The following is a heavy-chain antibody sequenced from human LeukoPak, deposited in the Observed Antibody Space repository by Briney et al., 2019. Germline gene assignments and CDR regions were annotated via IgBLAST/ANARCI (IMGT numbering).Heavy chain of an antibody. J-gene: IGHJ6*02. CDR2: INQDGSDK. D-gene: IGHD3-9*01. V-gene: IGHV3-7*01. Sequence: GGSLRLACAASGFTFTTYWMSWVRQAPGKGLERVANINQDGSDKYYVDSVEGRFTISRDNAKNSLYLQMNSLRAEDTAVYYCARDPYYDILTGPPHYYYGMDVWGQGTTVTVSS. CDR3: ARDPYYDILTGPPHYYYGMDV. CDR1: GFTFTTYW.